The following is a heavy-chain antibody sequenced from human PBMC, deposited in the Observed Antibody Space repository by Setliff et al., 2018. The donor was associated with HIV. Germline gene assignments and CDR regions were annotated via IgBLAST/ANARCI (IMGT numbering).Heavy chain of an antibody. CDR3: ARVFWYGLPQIYYYMDV. CDR1: GFTVISKS. V-gene: IGHV3-20*04. Sequence: PGGSLRLSCVASGFTVISKSMTWVRQAPGKGLEWVSGNNWSGGSTGYADSMKGRFTISRDNAKNSLYLQMNSLRAEDTAVYYCARVFWYGLPQIYYYMDVWGKGTTVTVSS. D-gene: IGHD2-8*02. J-gene: IGHJ6*03. CDR2: NNWSGGST.